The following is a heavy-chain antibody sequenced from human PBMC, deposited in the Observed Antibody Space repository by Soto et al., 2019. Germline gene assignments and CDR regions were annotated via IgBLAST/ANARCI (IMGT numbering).Heavy chain of an antibody. CDR2: IDWDDDK. CDR3: ARDPNKYGMDV. V-gene: IGHV2-70*04. Sequence: GXGPTLVNPTQSLTLTCTFSGFSLSTSGMRVSWVRQPPGKALEWLARIDWDDDKFYSTSLKTRLTISKDTSKNQVVLTMTNMDPVDTATYYCARDPNKYGMDVWGQGTTVTVSS. J-gene: IGHJ6*02. CDR1: GFSLSTSGMR.